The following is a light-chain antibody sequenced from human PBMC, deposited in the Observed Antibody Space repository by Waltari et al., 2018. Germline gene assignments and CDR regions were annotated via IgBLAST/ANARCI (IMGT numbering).Light chain of an antibody. V-gene: IGLV1-40*01. CDR3: QSFDGRRTL. CDR1: IANTGAGYD. Sequence: QSVLTQPHSVSAAPGRRVTISCTGDIANTGAGYDVHWYQQLPETSPKLLIYGNNNRPSGVPDRFSASRSGTSASLAITGLQAEDEADYYCQSFDGRRTLFGGGTKLTVL. J-gene: IGLJ2*01. CDR2: GNN.